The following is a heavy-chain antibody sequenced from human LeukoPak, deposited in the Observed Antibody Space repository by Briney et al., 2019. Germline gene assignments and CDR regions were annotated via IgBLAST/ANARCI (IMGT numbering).Heavy chain of an antibody. J-gene: IGHJ4*02. CDR1: GFTFTTYD. CDR2: PSSDGGLK. CDR3: ARDPVSDKPDYFDD. Sequence: GRSLTLSCAASGFTFTTYDMHWVGQAPDKGLEWVAVPSSDGGLKFYADSVSGRFTISRDNSKTTLFLQMNSLRPEDTAVYSCARDPVSDKPDYFDDWGQGTLVTVSS. V-gene: IGHV3-30*03. D-gene: IGHD1-14*01.